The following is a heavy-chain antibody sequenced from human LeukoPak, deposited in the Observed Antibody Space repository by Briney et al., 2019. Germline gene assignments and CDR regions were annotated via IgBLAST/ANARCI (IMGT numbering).Heavy chain of an antibody. D-gene: IGHD6-13*01. CDR3: TKRSGGRSIAASTDYYYDMDV. J-gene: IGHJ6*02. CDR1: QFTFSNYW. Sequence: GGSLRLSCAASQFTFSNYWMHWVRQAPGKGLEWVANIKEDGSGKYYVGSVKGRFTISRDNAKKSLFLQMNSLRPEDTALYYCTKRSGGRSIAASTDYYYDMDVWGQGTTVTVSS. V-gene: IGHV3-7*03. CDR2: IKEDGSGK.